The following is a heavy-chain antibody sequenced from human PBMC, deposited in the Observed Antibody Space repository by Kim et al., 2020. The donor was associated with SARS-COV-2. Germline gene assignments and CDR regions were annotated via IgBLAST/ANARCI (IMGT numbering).Heavy chain of an antibody. D-gene: IGHD3-10*01. CDR3: AGSATYYTFNY. Sequence: SETLSLTCTVSGVSISTSGYYWGWIRQPPGKGLECVGIMYYTGSTYYNPSLKSRITGSVDTSKNQFPLKLSSVTAADTAVYFCAGSATYYTFNYWGQGTLVTVSS. CDR2: MYYTGST. V-gene: IGHV4-39*06. CDR1: GVSISTSGYY. J-gene: IGHJ4*02.